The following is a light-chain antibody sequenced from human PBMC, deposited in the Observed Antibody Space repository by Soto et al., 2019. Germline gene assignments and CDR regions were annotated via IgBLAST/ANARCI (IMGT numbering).Light chain of an antibody. J-gene: IGLJ2*01. Sequence: QSALTQPASVSGSPGQSITISCTGASSDVGGYNYVSWYQQHPGKAPKLMIYEVTNRPSGVSNRFSGSKSGNTACLTISGLQAEDEADYYCSAYTSSSTVVFGGGTKVTVL. V-gene: IGLV2-14*01. CDR1: SSDVGGYNY. CDR3: SAYTSSSTVV. CDR2: EVT.